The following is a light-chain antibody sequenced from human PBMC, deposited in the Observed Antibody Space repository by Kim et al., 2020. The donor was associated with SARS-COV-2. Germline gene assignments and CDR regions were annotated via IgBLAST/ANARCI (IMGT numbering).Light chain of an antibody. CDR1: QGISSW. V-gene: IGKV1D-16*01. CDR3: QQYHTYPLFT. Sequence: VRDRVTITCRASQGISSWLAWSPQKPEKAPKSLIYATSSLQSAVPSRFSGSGSGTDFTLTLSSLQPEDFATSYWQQYHTYPLFTFGPGTKVDIK. CDR2: ATS. J-gene: IGKJ3*01.